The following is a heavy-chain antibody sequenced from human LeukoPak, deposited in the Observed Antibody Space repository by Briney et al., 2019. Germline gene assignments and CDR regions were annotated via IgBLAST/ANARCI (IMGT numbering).Heavy chain of an antibody. V-gene: IGHV4-39*01. J-gene: IGHJ4*02. Sequence: SQTLSLTCTVSGGSISSGSYYWGWIRQPPGKGLEWIGSIYYSGSTYYNPSLKSRVTISVDTSKNQFSLKLSSVTAADTAVYYCASMITFGGVIVYYFDYWGQGTLVTVSS. CDR2: IYYSGST. D-gene: IGHD3-16*02. CDR3: ASMITFGGVIVYYFDY. CDR1: GGSISSGSYY.